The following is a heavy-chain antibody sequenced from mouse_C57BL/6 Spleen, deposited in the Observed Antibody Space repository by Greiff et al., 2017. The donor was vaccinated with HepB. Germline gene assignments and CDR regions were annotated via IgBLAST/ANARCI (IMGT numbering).Heavy chain of an antibody. J-gene: IGHJ3*01. V-gene: IGHV1-80*01. CDR2: IYPGDGDT. CDR1: GYAFSSYW. Sequence: QVHVKQSGAELVKPGASVKISCKASGYAFSSYWMNWVKQRPGKGLEWIGQIYPGDGDTNYNGKFKGKATLTADKSSSTAYMQLSSLTSEDSAVYFCAREDGRSWFAYWGQGTLVTVSA. D-gene: IGHD1-1*02. CDR3: AREDGRSWFAY.